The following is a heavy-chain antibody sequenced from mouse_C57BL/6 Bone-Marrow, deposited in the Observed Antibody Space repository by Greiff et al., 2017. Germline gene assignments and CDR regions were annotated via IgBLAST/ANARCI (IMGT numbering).Heavy chain of an antibody. CDR2: IFPGSGST. D-gene: IGHD2-4*01. J-gene: IGHJ3*01. V-gene: IGHV1-75*01. CDR3: ARSGGPGPTMITRVFAY. CDR1: GYTFTDYY. Sequence: QVQLQQSGPELVKPGASVKISCKASGYTFTDYYINWVKQRPGQGLEWIGWIFPGSGSTYYNEKFKGKATLTVDKSSSTAYMLLSSLTSEDSAVYGCARSGGPGPTMITRVFAYWGQGTLVTVSA.